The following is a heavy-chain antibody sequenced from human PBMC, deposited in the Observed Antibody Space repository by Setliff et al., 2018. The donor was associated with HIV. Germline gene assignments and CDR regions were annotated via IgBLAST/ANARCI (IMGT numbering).Heavy chain of an antibody. CDR3: ARDTSGGY. CDR2: IYTSGST. D-gene: IGHD3-10*01. V-gene: IGHV4-59*01. Sequence: PSETLSLTCTVSGGSISSYYWSWIRQPPGKGLEWIGYIYTSGSTNYNPSLKSRVTISGDTTKSQFSLKLTSVTAADTAVYYCARDTSGGYWGQGTLVTVSS. CDR1: GGSISSYY. J-gene: IGHJ4*02.